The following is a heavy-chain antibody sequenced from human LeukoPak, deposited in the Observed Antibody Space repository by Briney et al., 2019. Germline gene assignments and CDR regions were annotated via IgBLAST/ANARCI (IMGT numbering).Heavy chain of an antibody. J-gene: IGHJ4*02. Sequence: GGSLRLSCAASGFTFSNYWMHWVRQAPGKGLVWVSRINSDGSSTTSADSVKGRFTISRDNAKNALYLQMNSLRAEDTAVYYCAKGGATAIDYWGQGTLVTVSS. CDR1: GFTFSNYW. CDR3: AKGGATAIDY. CDR2: INSDGSST. D-gene: IGHD5-12*01. V-gene: IGHV3-74*01.